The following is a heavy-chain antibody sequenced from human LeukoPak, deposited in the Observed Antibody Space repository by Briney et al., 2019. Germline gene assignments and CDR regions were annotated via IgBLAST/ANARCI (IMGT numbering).Heavy chain of an antibody. D-gene: IGHD3-9*01. V-gene: IGHV1-2*02. CDR1: GYTFTGYY. CDR3: ARAYIDFDWLPHDAFDI. CDR2: INPNSGGT. J-gene: IGHJ3*02. Sequence: ASVKVSCKASGYTFTGYYMHWVRQAPGQGLEWMGWINPNSGGTNYAQKFQGRVTMTSDTSISTAYMELSRLRSGDTAVYYCARAYIDFDWLPHDAFDIWGQGTMVTVSS.